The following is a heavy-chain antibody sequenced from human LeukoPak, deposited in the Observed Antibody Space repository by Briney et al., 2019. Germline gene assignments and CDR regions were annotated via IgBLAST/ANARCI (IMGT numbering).Heavy chain of an antibody. CDR2: FDPEDGAT. D-gene: IGHD5-12*01. Sequence: ASVKVSCKVSGYTLTELSMHWVRQAPGKGLEWMGGFDPEDGATIYAQKFQGRVTMTEDTSTDTAYMELSSPRSEDTAVYYCATVVLYSGYYFDYWGQGTLVTVFS. J-gene: IGHJ4*02. V-gene: IGHV1-24*01. CDR1: GYTLTELS. CDR3: ATVVLYSGYYFDY.